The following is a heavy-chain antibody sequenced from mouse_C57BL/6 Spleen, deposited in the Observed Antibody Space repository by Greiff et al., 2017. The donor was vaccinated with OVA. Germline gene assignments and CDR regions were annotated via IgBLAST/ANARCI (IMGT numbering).Heavy chain of an antibody. J-gene: IGHJ1*03. CDR3: ARNSGPYGSNYEGYFDV. CDR1: GFSLTSYA. CDR2: IWTGGGT. Sequence: QVQLQQSGPGLVAPSQSLSITCTVSGFSLTSYAISWVRQPPGKGLEWLGVIWTGGGTNYNSALKSRLSISKDNSKIQVFLKMNSLQTADTARYYCARNSGPYGSNYEGYFDVWGTGTTVTVSS. V-gene: IGHV2-9-1*01. D-gene: IGHD1-1*01.